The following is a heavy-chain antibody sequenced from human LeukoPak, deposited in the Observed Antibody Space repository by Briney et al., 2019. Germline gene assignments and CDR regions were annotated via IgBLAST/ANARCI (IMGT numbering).Heavy chain of an antibody. D-gene: IGHD4-11*01. Sequence: GGSLRLSCAASGFTFSSYGMSWVRQAPGKGLEWVCSISSSSNYIYCADSVKGRFTISRDNAKNSLFLQVSSLRAEDTAVYYCTTSDINYRPFDNWSQGTLVTVSS. J-gene: IGHJ4*02. CDR3: TTSDINYRPFDN. CDR2: ISSSSNYI. CDR1: GFTFSSYG. V-gene: IGHV3-21*01.